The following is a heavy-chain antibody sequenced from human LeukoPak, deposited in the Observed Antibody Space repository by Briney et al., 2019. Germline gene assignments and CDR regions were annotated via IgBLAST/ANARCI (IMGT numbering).Heavy chain of an antibody. CDR1: GFTFSNYV. CDR2: ISYDGSNK. J-gene: IGHJ4*02. CDR3: VKDLDCGGELYAAAGH. V-gene: IGHV3-30*18. Sequence: PGKSLRLSCEASGFTFSNYVIHWVRQAPGKGLEWVAVISYDGSNKYYVDSVKGRFTISRDNSKNTLFLQMNGLRAEDTAVYYCVKDLDCGGELYAAAGHWGQGILVTVSS. D-gene: IGHD2-21*01.